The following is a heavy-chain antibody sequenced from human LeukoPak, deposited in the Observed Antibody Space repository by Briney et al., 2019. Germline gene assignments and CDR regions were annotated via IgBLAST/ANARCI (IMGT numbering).Heavy chain of an antibody. CDR2: ISSSSSYI. V-gene: IGHV3-21*01. CDR3: ARWGACYYDSSGYYHLNDY. J-gene: IGHJ4*02. D-gene: IGHD3-22*01. CDR1: GFTFSSYS. Sequence: PGGSLRLSCAASGFTFSSYSMNWVRQAPGKGLEWVSSISSSSSYIYYADSVKGRFTISRDNAKNSLYLQMNSLRAEDTAVYYCARWGACYYDSSGYYHLNDYWGQGTLVTVSS.